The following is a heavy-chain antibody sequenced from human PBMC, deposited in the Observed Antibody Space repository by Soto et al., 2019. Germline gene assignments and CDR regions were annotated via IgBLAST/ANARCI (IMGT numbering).Heavy chain of an antibody. J-gene: IGHJ4*02. CDR2: INHSGST. Sequence: QVQLQQWGAGLLKPSETLSLTCAVYGGSFSGYYWTWIRQPPGMGLEWIGEINHSGSTNYNPSLKSRVAISXDXSKNQFSLKLSSLTGADTAVYYCARGRNLGVTCLDYWGQGTLVTVSS. CDR1: GGSFSGYY. V-gene: IGHV4-34*01. D-gene: IGHD3-16*01. CDR3: ARGRNLGVTCLDY.